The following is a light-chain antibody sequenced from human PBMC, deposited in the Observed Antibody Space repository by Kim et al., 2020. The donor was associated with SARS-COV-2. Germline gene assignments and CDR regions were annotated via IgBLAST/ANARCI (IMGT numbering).Light chain of an antibody. CDR2: QDS. J-gene: IGLJ2*01. V-gene: IGLV3-1*01. Sequence: VSPGQTASNTCSGDKLGDKYACWYQQKPGQSPVLVIYQDSKRPSGIPERFSGSNSGNTATLTISGTQAMDEADYYCQAWDSSNVVFGGGTKVTVL. CDR3: QAWDSSNVV. CDR1: KLGDKY.